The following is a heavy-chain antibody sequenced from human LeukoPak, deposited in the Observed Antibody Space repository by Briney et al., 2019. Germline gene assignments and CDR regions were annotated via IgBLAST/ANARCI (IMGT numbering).Heavy chain of an antibody. CDR3: ARGGDLACGGDCPSFDY. CDR1: GYTFTSYY. V-gene: IGHV1-46*01. D-gene: IGHD2-21*02. Sequence: ASVKVSCKASGYTFTSYYMHWVRQAPGQGLEWMGIINPSGGSTSYAQKFQGRVTMIRDMSTSTVYMELSSLRSEDTAVYYCARGGDLACGGDCPSFDYWGQGTLVTVSS. J-gene: IGHJ4*02. CDR2: INPSGGST.